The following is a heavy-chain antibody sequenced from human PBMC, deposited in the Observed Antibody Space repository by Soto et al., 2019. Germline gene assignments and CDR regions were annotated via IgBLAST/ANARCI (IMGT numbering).Heavy chain of an antibody. Sequence: SETLSLTCTVSGGSISSSSYYWGWIRQPPGKGLEWIGSIYYSGSTYYNPSLKSRVTISVDTSKNQFSLKLSSVTAADTAVYYCARHRAGVFPGDYFDYWGQGTLVTVSS. J-gene: IGHJ4*02. CDR3: ARHRAGVFPGDYFDY. D-gene: IGHD2-21*01. V-gene: IGHV4-39*01. CDR2: IYYSGST. CDR1: GGSISSSSYY.